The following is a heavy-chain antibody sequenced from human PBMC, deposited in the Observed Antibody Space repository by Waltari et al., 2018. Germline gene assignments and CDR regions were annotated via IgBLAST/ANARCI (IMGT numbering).Heavy chain of an antibody. CDR3: ARSLGDPDYFDY. V-gene: IGHV4-39*01. CDR2: IYYGGTT. D-gene: IGHD2-21*02. Sequence: QLHLQKSGPGLVKPSETLSLTCTVSGGSIRSSTYYWGWIRQPPGKGLEWIGSIYYGGTTYYNPSLKSRVTISVDTSKNQFSLKLSSVTAADTAVYYCARSLGDPDYFDYWGQGTLVTVSS. CDR1: GGSIRSSTYY. J-gene: IGHJ4*02.